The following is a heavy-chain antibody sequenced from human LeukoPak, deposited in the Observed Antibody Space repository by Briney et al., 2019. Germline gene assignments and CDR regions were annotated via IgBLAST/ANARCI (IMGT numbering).Heavy chain of an antibody. CDR1: GGSISSGGYY. CDR2: INYGGST. CDR3: ARHRPGDRRFDP. J-gene: IGHJ5*02. Sequence: PAETLSLTCTVSGGSISSGGYYWSWIRQPPGKGLEWIAYINYGGSTNYNPSLESRVTISVDTSKNLFSLKFTSVTAADTAVYYCARHRPGDRRFDPWGQGTLVTVST. D-gene: IGHD3-16*01. V-gene: IGHV4-61*08.